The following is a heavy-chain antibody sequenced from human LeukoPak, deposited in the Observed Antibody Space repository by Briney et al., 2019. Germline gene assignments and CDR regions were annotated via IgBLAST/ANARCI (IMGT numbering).Heavy chain of an antibody. Sequence: SETLSLTCAVSGYSTSSGYYWGWIRQPPGKGLEWIGSIYHSGSTYYNPSLKSRVTISVDTSKNQFSLKLSSVTAADTAVYYCATSEWSNDWFDPWGQGTLVTVSS. J-gene: IGHJ5*02. CDR1: GYSTSSGYY. V-gene: IGHV4-38-2*01. CDR2: IYHSGST. CDR3: ATSEWSNDWFDP. D-gene: IGHD3-3*01.